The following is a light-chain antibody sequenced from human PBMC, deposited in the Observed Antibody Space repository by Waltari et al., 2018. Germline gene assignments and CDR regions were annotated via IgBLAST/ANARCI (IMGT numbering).Light chain of an antibody. CDR1: QSVTRA. V-gene: IGKV3-20*01. CDR2: GAS. CDR3: QHYLRLPVT. Sequence: EIVFTQSPSTLSLSPGESATLSCRTSQSVTRALAWYQQKPGQAPRLRIYGASNRATGIPDRFSGSGSGTDFSLTISSLEPEDFAVYYCQHYLRLPVTFGQGTKVEVK. J-gene: IGKJ1*01.